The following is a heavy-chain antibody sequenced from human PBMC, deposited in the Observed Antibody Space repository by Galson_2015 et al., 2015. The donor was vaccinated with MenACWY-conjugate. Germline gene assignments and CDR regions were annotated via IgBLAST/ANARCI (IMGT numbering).Heavy chain of an antibody. CDR3: ARDLGFYCSRNDCYSPY. CDR1: GFIFNNYW. D-gene: IGHD2-2*01. J-gene: IGHJ4*02. CDR2: IKQDGSEK. Sequence: SLRLSCAASGFIFNNYWMSWVRRVPGKGPEWVANIKQDGSEKYYVDSVRGRFSISRDNAKNSLYLQMNSLRAEDTAVYYCARDLGFYCSRNDCYSPYWGQGTLVTVSS. V-gene: IGHV3-7*03.